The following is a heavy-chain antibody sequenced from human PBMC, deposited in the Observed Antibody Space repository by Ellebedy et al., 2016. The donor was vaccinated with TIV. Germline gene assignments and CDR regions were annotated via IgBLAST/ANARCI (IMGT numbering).Heavy chain of an antibody. Sequence: ASVKVSXXTSGYTFNSYGISWVRQAPGQGLEWMGWINAYNGHTNYAQKFQGRVTVTTDTSTSTAYMELRSLRSDDTAVYYCARDIDYNVDYWGQGTLVTVSS. V-gene: IGHV1-18*01. CDR2: INAYNGHT. CDR3: ARDIDYNVDY. J-gene: IGHJ4*02. D-gene: IGHD3-10*01. CDR1: GYTFNSYG.